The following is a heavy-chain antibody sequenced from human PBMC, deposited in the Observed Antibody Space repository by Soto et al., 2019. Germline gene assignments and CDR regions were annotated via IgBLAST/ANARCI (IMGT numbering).Heavy chain of an antibody. J-gene: IGHJ4*02. D-gene: IGHD2-15*01. CDR1: GGSISSYY. CDR3: ARDIYGGRFDY. CDR2: IYYSGST. V-gene: IGHV4-59*01. Sequence: SETLSLTCTVSGGSISSYYWSWIRQPPGKGLEWIGYIYYSGSTNYNPSLKSRVTISVDTSKNQFSLKLSSVTAADTAVYYCARDIYGGRFDYWGQGTLVTVSS.